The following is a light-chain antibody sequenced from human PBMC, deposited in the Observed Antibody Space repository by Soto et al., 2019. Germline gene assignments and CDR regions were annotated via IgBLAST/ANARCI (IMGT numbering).Light chain of an antibody. Sequence: QLVLTQSPSASASLGASVKLTCTLSSGHGNYVIAWHQQQPEKGPRFLMKVKSDGSHNKGDGIPDRFSGSSSGAERYLAISSLQSEDEADYFCQTWDTGIVVFGGGTQLTVL. CDR3: QTWDTGIVV. V-gene: IGLV4-69*01. CDR2: VKSDGSH. J-gene: IGLJ2*01. CDR1: SGHGNYV.